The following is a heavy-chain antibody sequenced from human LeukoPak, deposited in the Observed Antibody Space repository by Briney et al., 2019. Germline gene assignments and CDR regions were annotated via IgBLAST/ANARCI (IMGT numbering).Heavy chain of an antibody. CDR1: GGTFSSYA. CDR3: ARDISVVPAASYYYYMDV. D-gene: IGHD2-2*01. V-gene: IGHV1-69*13. Sequence: ASVKVSCKASGGTFSSYAISWVRQAPGQGLEWMGGITPIFGTANYAQKFQGRVTITADESTSTAYMELSSLRSEDTAVYYCARDISVVPAASYYYYMDVWGKGTTVTVSS. J-gene: IGHJ6*03. CDR2: ITPIFGTA.